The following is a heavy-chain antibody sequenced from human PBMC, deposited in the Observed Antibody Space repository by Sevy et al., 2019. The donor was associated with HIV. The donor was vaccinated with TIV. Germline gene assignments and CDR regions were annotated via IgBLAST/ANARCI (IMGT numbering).Heavy chain of an antibody. D-gene: IGHD4-17*01. V-gene: IGHV4-34*01. CDR1: GESFSNYY. J-gene: IGHJ4*02. Sequence: SDTLSLTCAVYGESFSNYYWIWIRLSPGKGLESIGEIDHSGRSDYNPSLKSRVTMSVDTSKNQFSLKLTSVTAADTAVYYCARGPKPLRSDYGDYRGVGYYFDSWGQGTLVTVSS. CDR2: IDHSGRS. CDR3: ARGPKPLRSDYGDYRGVGYYFDS.